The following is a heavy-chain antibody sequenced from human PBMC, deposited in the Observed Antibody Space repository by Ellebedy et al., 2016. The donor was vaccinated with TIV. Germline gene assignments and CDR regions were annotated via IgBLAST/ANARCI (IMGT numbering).Heavy chain of an antibody. CDR3: ARRGSYGDYAVQINSWFDS. CDR2: IYQDGSDQ. Sequence: GGSLRLSCAASGFSFRSYWMSWVRQAPGKGLEWVANIYQDGSDQYYVDSVKGRFTISRDNVNNALFLQMNSLRAEDTAVYYCARRGSYGDYAVQINSWFDSWGRGTLVSVSS. V-gene: IGHV3-7*01. J-gene: IGHJ5*01. D-gene: IGHD4-17*01. CDR1: GFSFRSYW.